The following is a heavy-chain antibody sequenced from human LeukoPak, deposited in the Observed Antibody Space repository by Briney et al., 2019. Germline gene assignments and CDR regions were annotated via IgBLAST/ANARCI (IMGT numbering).Heavy chain of an antibody. CDR2: ISAYNGNT. D-gene: IGHD5-24*01. V-gene: IGHV1-18*01. CDR1: GYTFTSYG. J-gene: IGHJ3*02. CDR3: ARARYREMATILGAFDI. Sequence: ASVKVSCKASGYTFTSYGISWVRQAPGQGLEWMGWISAYNGNTNYAQKLQGRVTMTTDTSTSTAYMELRSLRSDDTAVYYCARARYREMATILGAFDIWGQGTMVTVSS.